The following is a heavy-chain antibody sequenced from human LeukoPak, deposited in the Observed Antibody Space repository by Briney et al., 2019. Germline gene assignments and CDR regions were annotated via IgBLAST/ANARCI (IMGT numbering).Heavy chain of an antibody. D-gene: IGHD6-13*01. Sequence: GGSLRLSWPASGFTFSSNSMNWVRQAPGKGLEWVSSISSSSSYIYYADSEKGRFTISRDNAKNSLYLQMNSLRAEDTAVYYCAREVRQLVPYYFDYWGQGTLVTVSS. V-gene: IGHV3-21*01. CDR3: AREVRQLVPYYFDY. J-gene: IGHJ4*02. CDR2: ISSSSSYI. CDR1: GFTFSSNS.